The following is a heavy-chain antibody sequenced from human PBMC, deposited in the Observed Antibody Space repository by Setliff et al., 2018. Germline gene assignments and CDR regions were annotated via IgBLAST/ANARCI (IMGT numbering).Heavy chain of an antibody. CDR3: VKPTWAGEVSSPFAFWFES. Sequence: SETLSLTCSVSGGSITSRSYYWGWIRQSPGKGLEWLGTIYYSGITYYNSSLRSRVSISTDTSKNEFSLRLSSVTAADTAVYYCVKPTWAGEVSSPFAFWFESWGQGTLVTVSS. CDR1: GGSITSRSYY. J-gene: IGHJ5*01. D-gene: IGHD3-3*01. V-gene: IGHV4-39*01. CDR2: IYYSGIT.